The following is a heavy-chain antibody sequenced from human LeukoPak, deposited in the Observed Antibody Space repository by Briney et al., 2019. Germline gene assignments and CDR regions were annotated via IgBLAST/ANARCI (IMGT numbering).Heavy chain of an antibody. CDR2: ISSSGSTI. J-gene: IGHJ4*02. CDR3: ARFGMGAADDLDY. Sequence: GGSLRLSCAASGFTFSSYEMNWVRQAPGKGLEWVSYISSSGSTIYYADSVKGRFTISRDNAKNSLYLQMNSLKASDTAMYYCARFGMGAADDLDYWGQGTLVTVSS. D-gene: IGHD6-13*01. CDR1: GFTFSSYE. V-gene: IGHV3-48*03.